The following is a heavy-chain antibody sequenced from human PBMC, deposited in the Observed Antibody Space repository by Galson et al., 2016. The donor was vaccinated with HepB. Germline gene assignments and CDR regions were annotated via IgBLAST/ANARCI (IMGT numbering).Heavy chain of an antibody. CDR3: ARPTYPTGNFDF. V-gene: IGHV3-66*04. J-gene: IGHJ4*02. CDR1: GFTVSSNY. CDR2: IYSGGGT. Sequence: SLRLSCAASGFTVSSNYMSWVRQAPGKGLEWVSIIYSGGGTYYADSVNGRFTISRDKSKNTVYLQMNSLRAADTAVYYCARPTYPTGNFDFWGQGTLVIVSS. D-gene: IGHD3-10*01.